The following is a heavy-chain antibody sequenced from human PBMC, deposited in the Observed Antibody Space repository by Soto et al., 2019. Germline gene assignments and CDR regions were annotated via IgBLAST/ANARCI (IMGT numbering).Heavy chain of an antibody. J-gene: IGHJ6*03. V-gene: IGHV3-48*01. CDR2: ISSSSSVI. CDR1: GFHLSDCA. D-gene: IGHD7-27*01. Sequence: GGSLRLSCATSGFHLSDCAMNWVRQAPGKGLEWVSYISSSSSVIDYADSVKGRFTVSRDNARNSLYLQMNSLRAEDTAVYYCARDLSWGSNWYYYMDVWGKGTTVTVSS. CDR3: ARDLSWGSNWYYYMDV.